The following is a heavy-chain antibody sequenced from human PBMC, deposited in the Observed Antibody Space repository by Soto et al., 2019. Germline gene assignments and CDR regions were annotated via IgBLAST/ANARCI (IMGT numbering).Heavy chain of an antibody. D-gene: IGHD3-3*02. Sequence: PGGSLRLSCSASGFIFSSYTMYWVRQAPGKGLKYVSAISSNGENTYDTDSAKGRFTISRDNSKKTLYLQMSSLRPEDTAVYYCVKVGYIFGYSAFDIWGRGTMVTVSS. CDR1: GFIFSSYT. CDR2: ISSNGENT. J-gene: IGHJ3*02. V-gene: IGHV3-64D*06. CDR3: VKVGYIFGYSAFDI.